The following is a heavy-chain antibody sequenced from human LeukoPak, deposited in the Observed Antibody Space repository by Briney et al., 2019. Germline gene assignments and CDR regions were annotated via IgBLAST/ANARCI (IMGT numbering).Heavy chain of an antibody. D-gene: IGHD3-22*01. CDR1: RLTFSSNY. V-gene: IGHV3-66*01. CDR3: AKGQYYESY. J-gene: IGHJ4*02. Sequence: GGSLRLSCAASRLTFSSNYMSWVRQAPGKGLEWVSVIYSDGSTYYADSVKGRFTISRDNSKNTLYLQMNSLRAEDTAVYYCAKGQYYESYWGQGTLVTVSS. CDR2: IYSDGST.